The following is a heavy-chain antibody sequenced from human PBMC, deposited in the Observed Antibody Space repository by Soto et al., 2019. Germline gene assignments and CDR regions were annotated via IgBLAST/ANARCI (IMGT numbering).Heavy chain of an antibody. J-gene: IGHJ3*02. V-gene: IGHV4-31*03. CDR3: ARHRRIRDGYNGGAFEI. CDR1: GGSISSGGYY. Sequence: PSETLSLTCTVSGGSISSGGYYWSWIRQHPGKGLEWIGYIYYSGSTYYNPSLKSRVTISVDTSKNQFSLKLSSVTAADTAVYYCARHRRIRDGYNGGAFEIWGQGTMVTVSS. D-gene: IGHD2-8*01. CDR2: IYYSGST.